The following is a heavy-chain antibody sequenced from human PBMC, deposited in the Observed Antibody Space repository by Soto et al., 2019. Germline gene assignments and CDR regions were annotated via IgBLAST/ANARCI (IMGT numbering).Heavy chain of an antibody. CDR2: IFPKFGTT. Sequence: QVQLVQSGAEVKKPGSSVKVSCKASGDTDTNYVISWVRQAPGQGLEWMGGIFPKFGTTYSAQKLQDRLTITEDESTSTFYMQLSSLRLDDTAVYYCEAEMTFGKLSVVWGQGTTVTVSS. V-gene: IGHV1-69*01. CDR1: GDTDTNYV. CDR3: EAEMTFGKLSVV. D-gene: IGHD3-16*02. J-gene: IGHJ6*02.